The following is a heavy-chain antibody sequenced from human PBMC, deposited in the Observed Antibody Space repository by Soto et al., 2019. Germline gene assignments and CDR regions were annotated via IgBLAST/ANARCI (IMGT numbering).Heavy chain of an antibody. J-gene: IGHJ4*02. CDR2: ISGSRGYI. CDR1: GFIFSYYT. D-gene: IGHD6-13*01. V-gene: IGHV3-21*01. CDR3: ARDWAAALDY. Sequence: GGSLRLSCAASGFIFSYYTMNWVRQAPGKGLEWVSSISGSRGYIYYGDSVKGRFTISRDNAKNSLVLQMNNLRAEDTAVYYCARDWAAALDYWGPGTLVTVSS.